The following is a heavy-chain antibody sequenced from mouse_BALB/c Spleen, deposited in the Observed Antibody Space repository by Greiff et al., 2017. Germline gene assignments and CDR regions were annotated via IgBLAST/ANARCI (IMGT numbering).Heavy chain of an antibody. V-gene: IGHV1-37*01. CDR3: GRGADGNYPFFDY. CDR1: GYSFTGYF. Sequence: EVKLQESGPELVKPGASVKISCKASGYSFTGYFMNWVKQSHGTSLEWIGRINPYNGDTFYTQKFKGKATLTVDKSSSTAHMELLSLTSEDSAVYYCGRGADGNYPFFDYWGQGTTLTVSS. CDR2: INPYNGDT. D-gene: IGHD2-1*01. J-gene: IGHJ2*01.